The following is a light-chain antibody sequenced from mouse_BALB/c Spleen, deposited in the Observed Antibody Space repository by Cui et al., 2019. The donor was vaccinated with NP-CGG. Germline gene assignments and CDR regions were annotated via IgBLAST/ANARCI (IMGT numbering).Light chain of an antibody. Sequence: EIVLTQSSVIMSGNPGEKVTMTCRASSSVSSSYLHWYQQKSSASPKLWIYSTSNLASVVPVRFSGSGSGTSYSLTISSVEAEDAATYYCKQYSGYRTYTFGGGTKLEIK. V-gene: IGKV4-57-1*01. CDR1: SSVSSSY. J-gene: IGKJ2*01. CDR2: STS. CDR3: KQYSGYRTYT.